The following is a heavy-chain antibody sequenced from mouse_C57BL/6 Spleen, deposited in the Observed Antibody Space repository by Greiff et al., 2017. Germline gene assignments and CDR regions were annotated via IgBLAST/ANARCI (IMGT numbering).Heavy chain of an antibody. J-gene: IGHJ2*01. CDR2: IDPENGDT. V-gene: IGHV14-4*01. Sequence: VQLQQSGAELVRPGASVKLSCTASGFNIKDDSMHWVKQRPEQGLEWIGWIDPENGDTEYASKFPGQATITADTTSNTAYLQLSSLTSEDTAVYYCTTSDSSGYDWGQGTTLTVSS. CDR1: GFNIKDDS. CDR3: TTSDSSGYD. D-gene: IGHD3-2*02.